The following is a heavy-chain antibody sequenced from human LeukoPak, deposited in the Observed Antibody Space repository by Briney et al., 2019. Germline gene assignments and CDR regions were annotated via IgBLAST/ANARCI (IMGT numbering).Heavy chain of an antibody. V-gene: IGHV4-39*07. D-gene: IGHD1-1*01. CDR3: ARDLGLFSANWYGWLDP. CDR2: VYFSGNS. J-gene: IGHJ5*02. CDR1: GGSISSSSYY. Sequence: SETLSLTCTVSGGSISSSSYYWGWIRQPPGKGLEWIGSVYFSGNSYINPSLKSRVTISADTSKNQFSLKLNSLTAADTAVYYCARDLGLFSANWYGWLDPWGQGTLVTVSS.